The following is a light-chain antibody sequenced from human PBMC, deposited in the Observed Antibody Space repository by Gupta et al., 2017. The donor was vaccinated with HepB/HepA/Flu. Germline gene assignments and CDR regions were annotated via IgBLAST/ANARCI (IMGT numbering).Light chain of an antibody. CDR1: NAIPNF. J-gene: IGKJ5*01. CDR3: QQYQTRPPT. V-gene: IGKV1-16*01. CDR2: DAS. Sequence: QMIKSPSSLSASVGDRVTITCRASNAIPNFLAWFQQKAGKAPKSLIYDASTLQAGVPSRFSGSGSGTHFTPTISNLQPEDFATYYCQQYQTRPPTFGQGTRLELK.